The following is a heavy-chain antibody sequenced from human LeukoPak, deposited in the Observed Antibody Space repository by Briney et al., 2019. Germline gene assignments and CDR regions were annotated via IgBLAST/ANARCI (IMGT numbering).Heavy chain of an antibody. CDR3: ARLKDYGDYRSAFDY. Sequence: GESLQISCQGSGSSFTSYWIGWVRQMPGKGLEWMGIIYPGDSDTSYSPSFQGQVTISADKSISTAYLQWSSLKASDTAMYYCARLKDYGDYRSAFDYWGQGTLVTVSS. V-gene: IGHV5-51*01. CDR1: GSSFTSYW. J-gene: IGHJ4*02. CDR2: IYPGDSDT. D-gene: IGHD4-17*01.